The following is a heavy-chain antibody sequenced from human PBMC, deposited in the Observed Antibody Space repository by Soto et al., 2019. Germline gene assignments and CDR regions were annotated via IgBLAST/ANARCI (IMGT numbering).Heavy chain of an antibody. Sequence: GGSLRLSCAASGFTFSSYGMHWVRQAPGKGLEWVAVISYDGSNKYYADSVKGRFTISRDNSKNTLYLQMNSLRAEDTAVYYCAKEGYCSSTSCYPYYYYYGMDVWGQGTTVTVSS. J-gene: IGHJ6*02. V-gene: IGHV3-30*18. CDR2: ISYDGSNK. CDR1: GFTFSSYG. CDR3: AKEGYCSSTSCYPYYYYYGMDV. D-gene: IGHD2-2*01.